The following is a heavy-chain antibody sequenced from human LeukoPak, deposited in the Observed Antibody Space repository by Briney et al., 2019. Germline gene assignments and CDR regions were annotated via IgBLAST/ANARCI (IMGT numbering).Heavy chain of an antibody. CDR3: ARDPQRYCSSTSCFNWFDP. D-gene: IGHD2-2*01. Sequence: PGGSLRLSCAASGFTFGSYAMHWVRQAPGKGLEWVAVISYDGSNKYYADSVKGRFTISRDNSKNTLYLQMNSLRAEDTAVYYCARDPQRYCSSTSCFNWFDPWGQGTLVTVSS. J-gene: IGHJ5*02. CDR1: GFTFGSYA. CDR2: ISYDGSNK. V-gene: IGHV3-30-3*01.